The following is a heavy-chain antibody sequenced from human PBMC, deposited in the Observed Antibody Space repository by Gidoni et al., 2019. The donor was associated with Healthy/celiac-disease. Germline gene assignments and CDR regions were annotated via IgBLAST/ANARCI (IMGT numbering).Heavy chain of an antibody. Sequence: QVQLQQWGAGLLKTSETLSLTCAVYGGSFSGYYWSWIRQPPGKGLEWIGEINHSGRTNDNPSRKSRVTISVDTSKNQFCLKLSSVTAADTAVYYCASRVLLWFGDDAFDIWGQGTMVTVSS. D-gene: IGHD3-10*01. CDR1: GGSFSGYY. V-gene: IGHV4-34*01. CDR2: INHSGRT. J-gene: IGHJ3*02. CDR3: ASRVLLWFGDDAFDI.